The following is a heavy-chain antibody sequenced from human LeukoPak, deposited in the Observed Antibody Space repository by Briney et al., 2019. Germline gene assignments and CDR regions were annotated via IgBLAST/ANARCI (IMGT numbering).Heavy chain of an antibody. CDR1: CVHISSYH. D-gene: IGHD4-23*01. CDR2: IYYSGST. V-gene: IGHV4-59*01. CDR3: ATVDYGGNFDY. J-gene: IGHJ4*02. Sequence: SETLSLTCSVSCVHISSYHWIWLPPPPGKGLEWIGYIYYSGSTNYHPSQESRPTISVDTSKNHFCLKLSSVTAADTAVYYCATVDYGGNFDYCGQGTLVTVSS.